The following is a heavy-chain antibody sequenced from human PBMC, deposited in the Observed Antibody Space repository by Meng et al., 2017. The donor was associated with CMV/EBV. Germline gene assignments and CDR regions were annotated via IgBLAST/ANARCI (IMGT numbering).Heavy chain of an antibody. Sequence: GESLKISCAASGFTFSSYSMNWVRQAPGKGLEWVSYISSSSSTIYYADSVKGRFTISRDNAKNSLYLQMNSLRAEDTAVYYCARDRGYDFWSGSTDYWGQGTLVTVSS. V-gene: IGHV3-48*04. CDR3: ARDRGYDFWSGSTDY. D-gene: IGHD3-3*01. CDR1: GFTFSSYS. J-gene: IGHJ4*02. CDR2: ISSSSSTI.